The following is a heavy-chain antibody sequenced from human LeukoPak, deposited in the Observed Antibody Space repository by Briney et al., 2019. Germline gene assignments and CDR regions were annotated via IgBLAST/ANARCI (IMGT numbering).Heavy chain of an antibody. CDR3: AKAIAVAGENWFDP. Sequence: GGSLRLSCAASGFTFSSYAMSWVRQAPGKGLEWVSAISGSGGSTYYADSVKGRFTISRDDSKNTLYLQMNSLRAEDTAVYYCAKAIAVAGENWFDPWGQGTLVTVSS. D-gene: IGHD6-19*01. J-gene: IGHJ5*02. CDR1: GFTFSSYA. V-gene: IGHV3-23*01. CDR2: ISGSGGST.